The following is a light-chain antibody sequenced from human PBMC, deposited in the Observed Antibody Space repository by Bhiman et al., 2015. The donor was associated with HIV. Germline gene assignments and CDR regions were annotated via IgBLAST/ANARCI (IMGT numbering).Light chain of an antibody. Sequence: QSALTQPPSASGSPGQSVTISCTGTSSDVADYNYVSWYQQHPGKAPRLIIYDVRNRPSGVSNRFSGSESGNTASLTISGLQAEDEAHYYCSSYTSTSRVVFGGGTKLTVL. V-gene: IGLV2-14*03. CDR2: DVR. CDR1: SSDVADYNY. CDR3: SSYTSTSRVV. J-gene: IGLJ2*01.